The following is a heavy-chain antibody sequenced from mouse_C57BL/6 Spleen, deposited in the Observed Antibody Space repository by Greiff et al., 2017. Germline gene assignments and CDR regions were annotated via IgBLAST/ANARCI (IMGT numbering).Heavy chain of an antibody. CDR2: IDPSDSET. CDR3: AREGYYGSSYEGFAY. V-gene: IGHV1-52*01. Sequence: QVQLQQPGAELVRPGSSVKLSCKASGYTFTSYWMHWVKQRPIQGLEWIGNIDPSDSETHYNQKFKDKATLTVDTSSSTAYMQLSSLTSEDSAVYYCAREGYYGSSYEGFAYWGQGTLVTVSA. J-gene: IGHJ3*01. CDR1: GYTFTSYW. D-gene: IGHD1-1*01.